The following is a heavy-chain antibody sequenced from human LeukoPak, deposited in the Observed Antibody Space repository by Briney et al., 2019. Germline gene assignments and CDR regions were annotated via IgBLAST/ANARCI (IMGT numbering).Heavy chain of an antibody. D-gene: IGHD6-19*01. CDR3: ARSTGWYAFT. Sequence: SETLSLTCSVSGDSISIYYWSWIRQPPGKGLEWIGYIYNSGSTNYNPSLKSRVTTSVDRSKNQFSLKLKSVTTADTAVYYCARSTGWYAFTWGQGTLVTVSS. CDR1: GDSISIYY. CDR2: IYNSGST. V-gene: IGHV4-59*01. J-gene: IGHJ4*02.